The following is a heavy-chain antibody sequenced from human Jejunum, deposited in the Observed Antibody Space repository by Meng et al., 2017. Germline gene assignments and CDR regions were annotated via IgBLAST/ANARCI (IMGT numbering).Heavy chain of an antibody. D-gene: IGHD2-21*02. V-gene: IGHV1-46*01. CDR3: ARDTLTQYYYYGMDV. Sequence: ASVKVSCKASGHTFTSYYIQWVRQAPGQGLEWMGMIDPSGGSITYAQKFQGRVSMTRDTSTSTVYMEVSSLRSEDTAVYYCARDTLTQYYYYGMDVWGQGTTVTVSS. J-gene: IGHJ6*02. CDR1: GHTFTSYY. CDR2: IDPSGGSI.